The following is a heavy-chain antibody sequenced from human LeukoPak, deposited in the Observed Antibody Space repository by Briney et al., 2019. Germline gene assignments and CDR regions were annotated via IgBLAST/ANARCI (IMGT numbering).Heavy chain of an antibody. Sequence: SGGSLRLSCAASGFTFGGYAMNWVRQVPGKGLEWVATIVGDGYKAYYADSVKGRFAISRDNSQNMLYLQMNSLSAEDTSIYYCAKDIVFLFGDPRGQGALVTVSS. CDR2: IVGDGYKA. CDR3: AKDIVFLFGDP. CDR1: GFTFGGYA. V-gene: IGHV3-23*01. J-gene: IGHJ5*02. D-gene: IGHD2-15*01.